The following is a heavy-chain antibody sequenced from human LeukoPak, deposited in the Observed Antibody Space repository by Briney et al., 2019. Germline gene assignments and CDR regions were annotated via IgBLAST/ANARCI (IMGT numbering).Heavy chain of an antibody. CDR1: GVSISSGENY. CDR2: ILYSGDT. J-gene: IGHJ4*02. V-gene: IGHV4-30-4*01. D-gene: IGHD4-17*01. Sequence: PSETLSLTCTVSGVSISSGENYWTWIRQPPGKGLEWVGYILYSGDTYYNPSLKSRLTISLDMSKNQFSLKLKSVTPADTAVYYCARDPSDYGAFDSWGQGTLVTVSS. CDR3: ARDPSDYGAFDS.